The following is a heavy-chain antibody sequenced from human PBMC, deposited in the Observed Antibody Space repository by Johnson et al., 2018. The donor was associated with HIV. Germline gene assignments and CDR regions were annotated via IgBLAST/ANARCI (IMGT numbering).Heavy chain of an antibody. CDR2: INWTGGSK. Sequence: VQLVESGGGVVRPGGSLRLSCAASGFTFDDYGMSWVRQSPGKGLEWVSGINWTGGSKGYADSVKGRFTLSRDNAKNSLYLQMNRLRAEDTAIYYCARDSGKWSGVRFAFDIWGQGTMVTVSS. CDR1: GFTFDDYG. J-gene: IGHJ3*02. CDR3: ARDSGKWSGVRFAFDI. V-gene: IGHV3-20*04. D-gene: IGHD3-10*01.